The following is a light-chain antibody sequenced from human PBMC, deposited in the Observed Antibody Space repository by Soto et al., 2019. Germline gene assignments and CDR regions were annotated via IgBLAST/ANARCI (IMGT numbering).Light chain of an antibody. CDR2: GAS. CDR1: QSVSSN. V-gene: IGKV3-15*01. Sequence: EIVMTQSPATLSVSPGERATLSCRASQSVSSNLAWYQQKPGQAPRLLIYGASTRATGIPARFSGSGSGTEFTLTISSLQSEDFAVYYCQQYNIGYTFGQGTKLAIK. J-gene: IGKJ2*01. CDR3: QQYNIGYT.